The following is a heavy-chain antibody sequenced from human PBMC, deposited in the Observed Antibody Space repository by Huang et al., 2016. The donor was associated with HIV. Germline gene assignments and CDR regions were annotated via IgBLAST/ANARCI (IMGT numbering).Heavy chain of an antibody. J-gene: IGHJ4*02. Sequence: QLQLQESGPGQVKPSETLSLTCTVSGDFISSTNYYWGWIRQSPGKGPGWVGSVYQSGSTDYNPSLKSRVTLSVDTSRNQFSLRLNSVTAADTAVYYCASQHIGAAATWFWGRGTQVAVSS. D-gene: IGHD6-13*01. CDR1: GDFISSTNYY. V-gene: IGHV4-39*01. CDR2: VYQSGST. CDR3: ASQHIGAAATWF.